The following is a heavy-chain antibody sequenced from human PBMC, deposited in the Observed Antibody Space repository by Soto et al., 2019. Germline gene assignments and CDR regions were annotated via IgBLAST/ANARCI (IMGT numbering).Heavy chain of an antibody. D-gene: IGHD3-3*01. CDR1: GYTFTSYD. V-gene: IGHV1-8*01. CDR2: MNPNSGNT. J-gene: IGHJ3*02. Sequence: QVQLVQSGAEVKKPGASVKVSCKASGYTFTSYDINGVRQATGQGLEWMGWMNPNSGNTGDAQKSQGRVNMTRNTSISTAYMELSSLRYENTAVYYCARDHSYYDLWGWGDAFDIWGQGTMVTVSS. CDR3: ARDHSYYDLWGWGDAFDI.